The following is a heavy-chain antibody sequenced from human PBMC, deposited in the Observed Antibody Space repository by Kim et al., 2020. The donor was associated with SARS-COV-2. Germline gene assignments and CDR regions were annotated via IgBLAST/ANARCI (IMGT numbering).Heavy chain of an antibody. Sequence: SETLSLTCAVYGGSFSGYYWSWIRQPPGKGLEWIGEINHSGSTNYNPSLKSRVTISVDTSKNQFSLKLSSVTAADTAVYYCARSGSGSYYIRPRGSFDYWGQGTLVTVSS. V-gene: IGHV4-34*01. CDR3: ARSGSGSYYIRPRGSFDY. D-gene: IGHD3-10*01. J-gene: IGHJ4*02. CDR1: GGSFSGYY. CDR2: INHSGST.